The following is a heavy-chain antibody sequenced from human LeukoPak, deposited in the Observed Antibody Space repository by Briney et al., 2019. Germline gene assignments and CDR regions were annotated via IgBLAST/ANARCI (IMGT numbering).Heavy chain of an antibody. D-gene: IGHD4-23*01. CDR1: GGSISSSSYY. CDR3: ARLDGGKGGFDY. V-gene: IGHV4-39*01. J-gene: IGHJ4*02. Sequence: PSETLSLTCTVSGGSISSSSYYWGWIRQPPGKGLEWIRSIYYSGSTYYNPSLKSRVTISVDTSKNQFSPKLSSVTAADTAVYYCARLDGGKGGFDYWGQGTLVTVSS. CDR2: IYYSGST.